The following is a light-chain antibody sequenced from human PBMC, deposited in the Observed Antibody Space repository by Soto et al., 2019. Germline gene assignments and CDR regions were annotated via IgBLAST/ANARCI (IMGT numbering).Light chain of an antibody. CDR2: DAS. Sequence: EIVLTQSPATLSLSPGERATLSCRASQSVSSYLAWYQQKPGQAPRLLIYDASNRATGIPARFSGSGSGTDFTLTISSLEPEDFAVYYCQQRGFGSRTKSGYQT. CDR1: QSVSSY. J-gene: IGKJ3*01. CDR3: QQRG. V-gene: IGKV3-11*01.